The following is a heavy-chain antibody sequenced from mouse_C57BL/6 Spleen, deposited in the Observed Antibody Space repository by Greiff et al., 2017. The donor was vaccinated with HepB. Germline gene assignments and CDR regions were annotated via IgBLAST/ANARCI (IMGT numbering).Heavy chain of an antibody. J-gene: IGHJ2*01. D-gene: IGHD1-1*01. V-gene: IGHV1-69*01. Sequence: QVQLQQPGAELVMPGASVKLSCKASGYTFTSYWMHWVKQRPGQGLEWIGEIDPSDSYTNYNQKFKGKSTLTVDKSSSTAYMQLSSLTSEDSAVYYCARRGNYGSLYFDYWGQGTTLTVSS. CDR1: GYTFTSYW. CDR2: IDPSDSYT. CDR3: ARRGNYGSLYFDY.